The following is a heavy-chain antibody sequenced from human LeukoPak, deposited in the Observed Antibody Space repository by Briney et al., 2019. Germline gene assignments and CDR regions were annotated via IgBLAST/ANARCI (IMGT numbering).Heavy chain of an antibody. CDR3: ARWGIAAEDY. Sequence: GGSLRLSCAASGFTFSSYSMNWIRQAPGKGLEWVSSISSSSSYIYYADSVKGRFTISRDNAKNSLYLQMNSLRSEDTAVYYCARWGIAAEDYWGQGTLVTVSS. CDR1: GFTFSSYS. D-gene: IGHD6-13*01. J-gene: IGHJ4*02. V-gene: IGHV3-21*04. CDR2: ISSSSSYI.